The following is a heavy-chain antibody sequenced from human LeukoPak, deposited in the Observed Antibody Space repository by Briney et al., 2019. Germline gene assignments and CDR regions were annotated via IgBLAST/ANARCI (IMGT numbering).Heavy chain of an antibody. Sequence: GGSLRLSCAASGFTFSSYAMNWVRQAPGEGLVWVSRIRSDGSDTRYAESVKGRFTISRDNAKNTLYLQMNSLRAEDTAVYYCARDWFHAIDYWGQGTLVTVSS. CDR1: GFTFSSYA. J-gene: IGHJ4*02. CDR3: ARDWFHAIDY. V-gene: IGHV3-74*01. D-gene: IGHD2/OR15-2a*01. CDR2: IRSDGSDT.